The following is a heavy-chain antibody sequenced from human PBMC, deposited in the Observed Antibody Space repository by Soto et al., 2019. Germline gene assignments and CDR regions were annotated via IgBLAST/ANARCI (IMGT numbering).Heavy chain of an antibody. V-gene: IGHV3-30*18. CDR2: ISYDGSNK. Sequence: QVQLVESGGGVVQPGRSLRLSCAASGFTFSSYGMHWVRQAPGKGLEWVAVISYDGSNKYYADSVKGRFTISRDNSKNTLYLQMNSLRAEDTAVYYCAKGNGGFDYWGQGTLVTVSS. D-gene: IGHD3-16*01. CDR3: AKGNGGFDY. CDR1: GFTFSSYG. J-gene: IGHJ4*02.